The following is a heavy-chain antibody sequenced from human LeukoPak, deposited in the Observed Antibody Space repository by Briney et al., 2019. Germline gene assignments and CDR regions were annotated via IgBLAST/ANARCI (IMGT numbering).Heavy chain of an antibody. D-gene: IGHD6-19*01. CDR3: ARWGAYSSGWDY. J-gene: IGHJ4*02. CDR1: GFTFSDYY. V-gene: IGHV3-7*03. Sequence: GGSLRLSCAASGFTFSDYYMSWIRQAPGKGLEWVANIKSDGTEKYYLDSVKGRFTISRDNAKNSLYLQMNSLRAEDTALYYCARWGAYSSGWDYCGQGTLVTVSS. CDR2: IKSDGTEK.